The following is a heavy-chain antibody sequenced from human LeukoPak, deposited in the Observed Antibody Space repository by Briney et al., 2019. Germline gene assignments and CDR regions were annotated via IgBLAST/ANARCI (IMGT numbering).Heavy chain of an antibody. V-gene: IGHV3-30*02. CDR3: AKTKGQLRDYSYMDV. J-gene: IGHJ6*03. CDR2: IRYDGSNK. Sequence: AGGSLTLSHGASGFTFSSYGMLWVRQAPGKGLEWVAFIRYDGSNKYYADSVKGRFTISRDNSKNTLYLQMNSLRAEDTAVYYCAKTKGQLRDYSYMDVWGKGTTVTVSS. CDR1: GFTFSSYG. D-gene: IGHD1-1*01.